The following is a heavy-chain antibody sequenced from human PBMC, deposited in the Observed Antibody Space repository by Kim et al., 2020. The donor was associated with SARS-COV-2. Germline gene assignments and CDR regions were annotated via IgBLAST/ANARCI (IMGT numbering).Heavy chain of an antibody. D-gene: IGHD1-26*01. CDR3: ARPLYSGSYYGAFDI. J-gene: IGHJ3*02. V-gene: IGHV3-30*01. Sequence: ADSVKGRFTISRDNSKNTLYLQMNSLRAEDTAVYYCARPLYSGSYYGAFDIWGQGTMVTVSS.